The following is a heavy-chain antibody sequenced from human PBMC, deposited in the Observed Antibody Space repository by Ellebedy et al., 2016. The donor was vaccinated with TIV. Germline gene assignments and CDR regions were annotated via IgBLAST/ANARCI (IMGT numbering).Heavy chain of an antibody. CDR3: ARGRDTMIVVAPGAHFDY. CDR1: GGSISSYY. Sequence: SETLSLXXTVSGGSISSYYWSWIRQPPGKGLEWIGYIYYSGSTNYNPSLKSRVTISVDTSKNQFSLKLSSVTAADTAVYYCARGRDTMIVVAPGAHFDYWGQGTLVTVSS. J-gene: IGHJ4*02. D-gene: IGHD3-22*01. CDR2: IYYSGST. V-gene: IGHV4-59*01.